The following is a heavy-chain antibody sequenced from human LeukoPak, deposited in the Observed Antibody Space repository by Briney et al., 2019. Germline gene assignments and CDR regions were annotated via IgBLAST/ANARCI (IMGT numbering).Heavy chain of an antibody. D-gene: IGHD3-22*01. CDR3: ARAPNKLSGYRTYFDY. Sequence: ASVKVSCKASGYTFTSYYMHWVRQAPGQGLEWMGIINPSGGSTSYAQKFQGRVTMTRDTSTSTVYMELSSLRSEDTAVYYCARAPNKLSGYRTYFDYWGQGTLVTVSS. J-gene: IGHJ4*02. V-gene: IGHV1-46*01. CDR2: INPSGGST. CDR1: GYTFTSYY.